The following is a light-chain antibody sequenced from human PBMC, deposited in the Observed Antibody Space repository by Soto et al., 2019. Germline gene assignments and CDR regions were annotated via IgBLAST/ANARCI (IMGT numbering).Light chain of an antibody. J-gene: IGKJ1*01. CDR3: QQYNSYSRT. V-gene: IGKV1-5*03. CDR1: QSISNG. CDR2: KAS. Sequence: DIQMTQSPSTLPASVGDRVTITCRASQSISNGLAWYQQKPGKAPKLLIYKASSLESGVPSRFIGSGSGTEFTLTISSLQPDDFATYYCQQYNSYSRTFGQGTKVDIK.